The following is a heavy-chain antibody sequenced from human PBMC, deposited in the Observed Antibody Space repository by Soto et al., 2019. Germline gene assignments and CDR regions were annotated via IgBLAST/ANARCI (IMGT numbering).Heavy chain of an antibody. Sequence: QITLKESGPPLVKPTQTLTLTCTFSGFSLSTRGVGVGWIRQPPGKAMEWLARIYWDDGKRYSPALKSRLTITKDTSKHQVVLTMTHMDHVDTATYSCAHARHPYYYYCMDVWGQGTTVTVSS. CDR1: GFSLSTRGVG. CDR3: AHARHPYYYYCMDV. V-gene: IGHV2-5*02. J-gene: IGHJ6*02. CDR2: IYWDDGK.